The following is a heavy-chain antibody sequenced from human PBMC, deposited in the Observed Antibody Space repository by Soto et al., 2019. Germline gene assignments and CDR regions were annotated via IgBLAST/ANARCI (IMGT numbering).Heavy chain of an antibody. J-gene: IGHJ5*02. Sequence: QLQLQESGPGLVMTSETLSLTCTVSGDSISSSAYYWGWIRQPPGRGLECIGSIYYSGNTYYNPSLKSRVTLSVDTSKNQFSLKLNSVAAADTAVYLCERHSIYYDHGTHWFDPWGQGSLVTVSS. CDR3: ERHSIYYDHGTHWFDP. V-gene: IGHV4-39*01. CDR2: IYYSGNT. CDR1: GDSISSSAYY. D-gene: IGHD3-16*01.